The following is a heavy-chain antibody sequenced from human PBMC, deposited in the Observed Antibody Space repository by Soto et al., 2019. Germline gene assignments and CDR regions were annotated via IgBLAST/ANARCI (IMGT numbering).Heavy chain of an antibody. CDR2: IYTAGGT. CDR3: ARELPAAKGGFDP. J-gene: IGHJ5*02. D-gene: IGHD2-2*01. V-gene: IGHV3-53*01. Sequence: GGSLRLSCAASGFTVSNTYMTWVRQPPGKGLECVSVIYTAGGTNYADSVKGRFIISRDNSKNTLYLQMNSLRAEDTAVYYCARELPAAKGGFDPWGQGTLVTVSS. CDR1: GFTVSNTY.